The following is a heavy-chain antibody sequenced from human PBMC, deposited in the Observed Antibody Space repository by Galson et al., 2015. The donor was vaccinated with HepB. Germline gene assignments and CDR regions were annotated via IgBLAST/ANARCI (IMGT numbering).Heavy chain of an antibody. D-gene: IGHD7-27*01. Sequence: QSGAEVKKPGESLRISCKASGYSFTTYWITWVRQKPGKGLEWMGRTDPTDSSTNYSPSFQGHVTLSADKSISTAYLQWNSLKASDSAIYYCARLGAENWGQRDYWGQGTLVTVSS. CDR1: GYSFTTYW. CDR3: ARLGAENWGQRDY. CDR2: TDPTDSST. V-gene: IGHV5-10-1*01. J-gene: IGHJ4*02.